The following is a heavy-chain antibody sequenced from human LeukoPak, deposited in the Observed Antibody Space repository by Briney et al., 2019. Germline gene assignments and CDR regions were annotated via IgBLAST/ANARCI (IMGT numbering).Heavy chain of an antibody. Sequence: ASVKVSCKASGYTFSSYYIHWVRQAPGQGLEWMGIINPSGGSTRYAQKFQGRVTMITDTSTSTVYLELSSLRSEDTAVYYCARENSGTHDDWGQGTLVTVSS. CDR2: INPSGGST. CDR3: ARENSGTHDD. CDR1: GYTFSSYY. V-gene: IGHV1-46*01. D-gene: IGHD1-7*01. J-gene: IGHJ4*02.